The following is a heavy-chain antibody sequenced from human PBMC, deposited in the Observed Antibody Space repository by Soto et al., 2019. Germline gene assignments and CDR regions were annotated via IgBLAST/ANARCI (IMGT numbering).Heavy chain of an antibody. V-gene: IGHV1-18*04. J-gene: IGHJ5*02. CDR1: GYTFTSYG. CDR2: ISAYNGNT. Sequence: ASVKVSCKASGYTFTSYGISWVRQAPGQGLEWMGWISAYNGNTNYAQKLQGRVTMTTDTSTSTAYMELRSLRSDDTAVYYCARAPVLRFLEWLTTDDNWFDPWGQGTLVTVSS. D-gene: IGHD3-3*01. CDR3: ARAPVLRFLEWLTTDDNWFDP.